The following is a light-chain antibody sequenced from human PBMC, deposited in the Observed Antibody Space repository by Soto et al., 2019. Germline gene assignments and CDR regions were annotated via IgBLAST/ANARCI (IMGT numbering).Light chain of an antibody. J-gene: IGKJ2*01. Sequence: EIVMTQSPATLSVSPGGSATLSCRASQHVSSNFAWYRQKPGQAPTLLIYRASTRATGIPARFSGSGSGTEFTPTISSLQSEDFAGYYWQQYNNWPYTFGQGTKLEIK. CDR1: QHVSSN. CDR2: RAS. CDR3: QQYNNWPYT. V-gene: IGKV3-15*01.